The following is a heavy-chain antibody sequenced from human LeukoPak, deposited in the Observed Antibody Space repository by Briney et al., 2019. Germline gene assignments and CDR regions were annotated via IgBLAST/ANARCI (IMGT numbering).Heavy chain of an antibody. J-gene: IGHJ6*02. D-gene: IGHD2-15*01. Sequence: ASVKVSCKVSGYTLTELSMHWVRQAPGKGLEWMGGFDPEDGETIYAQKFQSRVTMTEDTSTDTAYMELSSLRSEDTAVYYCATAGYCSGGSCYPEPHYGMDVWGQGTTVTVSS. V-gene: IGHV1-24*01. CDR3: ATAGYCSGGSCYPEPHYGMDV. CDR1: GYTLTELS. CDR2: FDPEDGET.